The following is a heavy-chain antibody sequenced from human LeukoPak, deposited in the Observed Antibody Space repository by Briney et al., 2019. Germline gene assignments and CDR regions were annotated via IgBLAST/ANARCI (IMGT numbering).Heavy chain of an antibody. CDR1: GYTFTGYY. V-gene: IGHV1-2*02. J-gene: IGHJ4*02. CDR3: ARDWGSSWADY. CDR2: INPNSGGT. Sequence: VASVTVSCKASGYTFTGYYMHWVRQAPGQELEWMGWINPNSGGTNYAQKFQGRVTMTRDTSISTAYMELSRLRSDDTAVYYCARDWGSSWADYWGQGTLVTVSS. D-gene: IGHD6-13*01.